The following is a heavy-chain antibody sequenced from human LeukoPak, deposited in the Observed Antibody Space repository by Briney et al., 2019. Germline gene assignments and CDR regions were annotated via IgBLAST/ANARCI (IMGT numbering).Heavy chain of an antibody. CDR2: ISAYNGNT. CDR1: GYTFTSYG. CDR3: ARDYPQQLTLFDY. J-gene: IGHJ4*02. V-gene: IGHV1-18*01. Sequence: ASVKVSCKASGYTFTSYGISWVRQAPGQGLEWMGWISAYNGNTNYAQKLQGRVTMTTDTSTSTAYVELSSLRSDDTAVYYCARDYPQQLTLFDYWGQGTLVTVSS. D-gene: IGHD6-13*01.